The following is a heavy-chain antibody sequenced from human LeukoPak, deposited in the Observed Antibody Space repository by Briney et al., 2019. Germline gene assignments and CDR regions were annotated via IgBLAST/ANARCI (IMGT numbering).Heavy chain of an antibody. J-gene: IGHJ4*02. CDR3: AKGPYSSGFDY. Sequence: TGGSLRLSCAASGFTLTRNAMAWVRQAPGKGLEWVSAVSGSGGSTYYADSVKGRFTISRDNSKNTLYLQMNSLRAEDTAVYYCAKGPYSSGFDYWGQGTLVTVSS. D-gene: IGHD6-19*01. V-gene: IGHV3-23*01. CDR2: VSGSGGST. CDR1: GFTLTRNA.